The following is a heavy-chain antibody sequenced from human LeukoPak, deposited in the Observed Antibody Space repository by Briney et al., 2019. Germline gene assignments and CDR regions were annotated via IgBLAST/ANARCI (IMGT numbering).Heavy chain of an antibody. V-gene: IGHV3-21*04. J-gene: IGHJ4*02. CDR1: GFPFSTYT. CDR3: ARGPPNWGFDY. Sequence: GGSLRLSCVASGFPFSTYTMNWVRQAPGKGLEWVSAISGSTPATYYSASVKGRFTISRDNAKNSLYLQMNSLRAEDTAVYYCARGPPNWGFDYWGQGTLVTVSS. D-gene: IGHD7-27*01. CDR2: ISGSTPAT.